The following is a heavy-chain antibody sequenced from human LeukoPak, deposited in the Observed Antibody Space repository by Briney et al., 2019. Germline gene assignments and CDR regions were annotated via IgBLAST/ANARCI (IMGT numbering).Heavy chain of an antibody. J-gene: IGHJ4*02. CDR1: GGSISIISSSTYY. Sequence: PSETLSLTCTVSGGSISIISSSTYYWGWIRQAPGKGLEWIGSLYYGENSHYNPSLKSRATLSVDTSNNQFSLKLTSVTAADAAVYFCARQLPTAAADTRGYFDYWRQGTVVTVSS. CDR2: LYYGENS. CDR3: ARQLPTAAADTRGYFDY. V-gene: IGHV4-39*01. D-gene: IGHD6-25*01.